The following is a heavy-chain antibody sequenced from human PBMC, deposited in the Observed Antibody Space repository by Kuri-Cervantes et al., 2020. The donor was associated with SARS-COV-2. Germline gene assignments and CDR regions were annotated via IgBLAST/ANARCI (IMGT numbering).Heavy chain of an antibody. CDR3: ARGGRYYGSGKYAFDI. Sequence: SETLSLTCTVSGGSISSSSYYWGWIRQPPGKGLEWIGSIYYSGSTYYNPSLKSRVTISVDTSKNQFSLKLSSVTAADTAVYYCARGGRYYGSGKYAFDIWGQGTMVTVSS. J-gene: IGHJ3*02. CDR2: IYYSGST. V-gene: IGHV4-39*01. D-gene: IGHD3-10*01. CDR1: GGSISSSSYY.